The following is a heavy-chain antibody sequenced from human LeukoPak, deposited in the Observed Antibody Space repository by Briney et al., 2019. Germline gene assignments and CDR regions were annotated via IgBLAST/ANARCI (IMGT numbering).Heavy chain of an antibody. CDR3: ARDSFLEMATITDNWFDP. CDR1: GGFLRSSSYF. D-gene: IGHD5-24*01. V-gene: IGHV4-39*07. Sequence: SETLSLICTVWGGFLRSSSYFWGWAPKPRGRGLGGIESMYYSESTYYNPSLKNRVTISVDTSKNQFSLKLSSVTAADTAVYYCARDSFLEMATITDNWFDPWGQGTLVTVSS. CDR2: MYYSEST. J-gene: IGHJ5*02.